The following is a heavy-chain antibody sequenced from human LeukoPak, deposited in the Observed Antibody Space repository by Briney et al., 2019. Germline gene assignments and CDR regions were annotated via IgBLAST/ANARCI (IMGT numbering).Heavy chain of an antibody. CDR1: GFTFSSYW. V-gene: IGHV3-74*01. D-gene: IGHD3-22*01. Sequence: PGGSLRLSCAASGFTFSSYWMHWVRQAPGKGLVWVSRINTDGSSTSYADSVKGRFTISRDNAKNTLYLQMNSLRAEDTAVYYCAILDDSSGYYTYYFDYWGQGTLVTVSS. J-gene: IGHJ4*02. CDR2: INTDGSST. CDR3: AILDDSSGYYTYYFDY.